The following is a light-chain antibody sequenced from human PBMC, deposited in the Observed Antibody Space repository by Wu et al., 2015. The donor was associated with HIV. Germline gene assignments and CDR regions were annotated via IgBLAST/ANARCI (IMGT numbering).Light chain of an antibody. V-gene: IGKV1-13*02. CDR1: QDIFTY. Sequence: SAFYRRQSQHHLPGSQDIFTYLAWYQQTPGKAPRVLIYDASTLQSGVSSRFSGSGSGAHFTLTISGLQREDFAVYFCQQLNSFPLTFGQGSRLEI. CDR2: DAS. CDR3: QQLNSFPLT. J-gene: IGKJ5*01.